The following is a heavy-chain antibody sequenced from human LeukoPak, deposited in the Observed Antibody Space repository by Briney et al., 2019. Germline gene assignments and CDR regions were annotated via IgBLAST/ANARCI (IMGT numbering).Heavy chain of an antibody. V-gene: IGHV3-53*04. J-gene: IGHJ4*02. CDR3: ARDGVGGFDY. CDR1: GFTVSSNY. D-gene: IGHD1-26*01. Sequence: SGGSLRLSCAASGFTVSSNYMSWVRQAPGKGLEWVSIIYGGGSTYYADSVMGRFTISRHNSKNTLYLQMNSLRPEGTAVYYCARDGVGGFDYWGQGTLVTVSS. CDR2: IYGGGST.